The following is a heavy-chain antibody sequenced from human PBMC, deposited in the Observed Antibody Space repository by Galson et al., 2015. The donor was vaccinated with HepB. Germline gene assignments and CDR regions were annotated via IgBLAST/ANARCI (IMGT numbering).Heavy chain of an antibody. CDR3: ARVPGADYGGRTHFDS. CDR2: ISSNTLYT. Sequence: SLRLSCAVSGFTFSDYYMSWIRQAPGKGLEWISYISSNTLYTNYADSVKGRFTISRDNAKNSLFLQINGLRAEDTAVYYCARVPGADYGGRTHFDSWGQGTLVTVSS. J-gene: IGHJ4*02. V-gene: IGHV3-11*06. CDR1: GFTFSDYY. D-gene: IGHD4-23*01.